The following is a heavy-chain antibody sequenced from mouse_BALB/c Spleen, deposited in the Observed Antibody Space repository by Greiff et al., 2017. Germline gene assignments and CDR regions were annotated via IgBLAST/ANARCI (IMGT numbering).Heavy chain of an antibody. Sequence: VQLQQSGAELARPGASVKLSCKASGYTFTSYWMQWVKQRPGQGLEWIGAIYPGDGDTRYTQKFKGKATLTADKSSSTAYMQLSSLASEDSAVYYCARESMITTRGGAMDYWGQGTSVTVSS. V-gene: IGHV1-87*01. CDR2: IYPGDGDT. CDR3: ARESMITTRGGAMDY. D-gene: IGHD2-4*01. CDR1: GYTFTSYW. J-gene: IGHJ4*01.